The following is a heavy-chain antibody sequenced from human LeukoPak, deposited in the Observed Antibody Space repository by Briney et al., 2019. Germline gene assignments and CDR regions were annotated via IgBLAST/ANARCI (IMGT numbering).Heavy chain of an antibody. V-gene: IGHV3-23*01. Sequence: GGSLRLSCAASGFTFSSYGMSWVRQAPGKGLEWVSAISGSGGSTYYADSVKGRFTISRDNSKNTLYLQMNSLRAEDTAVYYCAKARTMVRGVSDYWGQGTLVTVSS. CDR2: ISGSGGST. J-gene: IGHJ4*02. D-gene: IGHD3-10*01. CDR3: AKARTMVRGVSDY. CDR1: GFTFSSYG.